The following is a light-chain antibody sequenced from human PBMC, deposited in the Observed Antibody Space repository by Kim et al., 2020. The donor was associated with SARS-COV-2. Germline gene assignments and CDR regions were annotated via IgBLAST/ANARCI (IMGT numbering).Light chain of an antibody. Sequence: QSFTIACTGTSSDVGGYNYVSWYQQHPGKAPKVMIYEVSKRPSGVPDRFSGSKSGNTASLTVSGLQAEDEADYYCSSYAGSNINYIFGTGTKVTVL. V-gene: IGLV2-8*01. CDR3: SSYAGSNINYI. CDR2: EVS. CDR1: SSDVGGYNY. J-gene: IGLJ1*01.